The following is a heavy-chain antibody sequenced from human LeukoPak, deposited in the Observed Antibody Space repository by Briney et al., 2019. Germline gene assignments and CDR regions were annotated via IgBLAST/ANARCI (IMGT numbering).Heavy chain of an antibody. Sequence: SETLSLTCTVSGYSISSGYYWGWIRQPPGKGLEWIGSIYHSGSTYYNPSLKSRVTISVDTSKNQFSLKLSSVTAADTAVYYCARGIERITIFGVVYDYYYYMDVWGKGTTVTVSS. D-gene: IGHD3-3*01. CDR2: IYHSGST. CDR1: GYSISSGYY. V-gene: IGHV4-38-2*02. J-gene: IGHJ6*03. CDR3: ARGIERITIFGVVYDYYYYMDV.